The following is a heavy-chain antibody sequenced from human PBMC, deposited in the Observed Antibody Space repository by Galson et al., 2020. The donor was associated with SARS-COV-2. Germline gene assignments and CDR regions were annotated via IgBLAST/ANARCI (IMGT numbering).Heavy chain of an antibody. V-gene: IGHV3-30-3*01. CDR1: GFTFSSYA. Sequence: TGGSLRLSCAASGFTFSSYAMHWVRQAPGKGLEWVAVISYDGSNKYYADSVKGRFTISRDNSKNTLYLQMNSLRAKDTAVYYCARDPMITFGGVIVIDYYYYGMDVWGQGTTVTVSS. CDR3: ARDPMITFGGVIVIDYYYYGMDV. D-gene: IGHD3-16*02. J-gene: IGHJ6*02. CDR2: ISYDGSNK.